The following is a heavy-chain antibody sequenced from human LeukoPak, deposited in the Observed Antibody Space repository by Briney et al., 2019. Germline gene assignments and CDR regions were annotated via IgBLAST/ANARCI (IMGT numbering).Heavy chain of an antibody. V-gene: IGHV4-34*01. CDR1: GESFSGY. CDR3: ARHGGFYFDY. J-gene: IGHJ4*02. Sequence: SETLSLTCAVYGESFSGYWSWIRQPPGKGLEWIGQIYHSGSTSYNPSLKSRVIISVDMSKNQFSLKLSSVTAADMAVYYCARHGGFYFDYWGQGALVTVSS. CDR2: IYHSGST. D-gene: IGHD3-16*01.